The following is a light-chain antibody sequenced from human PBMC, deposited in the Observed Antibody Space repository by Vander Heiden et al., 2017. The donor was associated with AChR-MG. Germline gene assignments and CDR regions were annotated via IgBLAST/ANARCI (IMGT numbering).Light chain of an antibody. J-gene: IGLJ1*01. CDR1: SSDVGGYNY. Sequence: QSALTQPASVSGSPGQSITLSCTGTSSDVGGYNYVSWYQQHPGKAPKLMIYDVSNRPSGVSNRFSGSKSGNTASLTISGLQAEDEADYYCSSYTSSSTPWVFGTGTKVTVL. V-gene: IGLV2-14*03. CDR3: SSYTSSSTPWV. CDR2: DVS.